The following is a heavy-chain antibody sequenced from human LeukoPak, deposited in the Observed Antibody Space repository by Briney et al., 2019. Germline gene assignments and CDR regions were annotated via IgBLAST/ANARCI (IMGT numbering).Heavy chain of an antibody. V-gene: IGHV4-30-4*02. CDR1: GGSISSGDYY. J-gene: IGHJ3*02. D-gene: IGHD3-10*01. Sequence: PSETLSLTCTVSGGSISSGDYYWSWIRQPPGKGLEWIGYIYYSGSTYYNPSLKSRVTISVDTSKNQFSLKLSSVTAADTAVYYCARTTNYGGPNSFDIWGQGTMVTVSS. CDR2: IYYSGST. CDR3: ARTTNYGGPNSFDI.